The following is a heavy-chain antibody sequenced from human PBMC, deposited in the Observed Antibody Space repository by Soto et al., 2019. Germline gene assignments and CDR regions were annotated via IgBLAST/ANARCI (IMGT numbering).Heavy chain of an antibody. V-gene: IGHV3-23*01. CDR3: AKAMLRGGIYDFEY. CDR1: GFTFSSYA. D-gene: IGHD3-10*01. CDR2: ITGSGSTT. Sequence: EVQLLESGGGLVQPGGSLRLSCAASGFTFSSYAMSWVRQAPGKGLEWVSAITGSGSTTYYADSVKGRFTISRDNSKNTLYLQMNSLRVEDTAAYYCAKAMLRGGIYDFEYWGQGTLVTVPS. J-gene: IGHJ4*02.